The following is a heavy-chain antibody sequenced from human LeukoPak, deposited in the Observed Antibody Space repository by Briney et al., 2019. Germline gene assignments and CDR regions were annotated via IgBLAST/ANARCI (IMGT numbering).Heavy chain of an antibody. CDR2: IYYSGST. J-gene: IGHJ4*02. CDR1: GGPISSYY. D-gene: IGHD4-17*01. CDR3: ARGGMTTQPFDY. V-gene: IGHV4-59*01. Sequence: SETLSLTCTVSGGPISSYYWSWIRQPPGKGLEWIGYIYYSGSTNYNPSLKSRVTISVDTSKNQFSLKLSSVTAADTAVYYCARGGMTTQPFDYWGQGTLVTVSS.